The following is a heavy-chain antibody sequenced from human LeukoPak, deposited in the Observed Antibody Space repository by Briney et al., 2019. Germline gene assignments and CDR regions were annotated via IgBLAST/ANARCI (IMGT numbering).Heavy chain of an antibody. CDR1: GFTFDDYA. D-gene: IGHD6-13*01. CDR3: AKDRRIAAAGKYGMDV. Sequence: PGRSLRLSCAASGFTFDDYAMHWVRQAPGPGLEWVSTIKWNSGSRGYADSVKGRFTISRDNARNFLYLQMNSLRAEDTALYYCAKDRRIAAAGKYGMDVWGQGTSVAVSS. CDR2: IKWNSGSR. V-gene: IGHV3-9*01. J-gene: IGHJ6*02.